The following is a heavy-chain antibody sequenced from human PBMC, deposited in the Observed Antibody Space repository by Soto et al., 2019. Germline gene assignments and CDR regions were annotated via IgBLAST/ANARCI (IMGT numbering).Heavy chain of an antibody. CDR3: PGSQPSFDF. D-gene: IGHD6-13*01. V-gene: IGHV4-30-4*01. CDR2: IYYSGST. CDR1: GGSISSGDYY. J-gene: IGHJ3*01. Sequence: QVQLQESGPGLVKPSQTLSLTCTVSGGSISSGDYYWSWIRQPPGKGLEWIGYIYYSGSTYYNPSLESLVTKSVNKSKNQFSLKLSAGAAADTACEYCPGSQPSFDFWGQGTMVTVSS.